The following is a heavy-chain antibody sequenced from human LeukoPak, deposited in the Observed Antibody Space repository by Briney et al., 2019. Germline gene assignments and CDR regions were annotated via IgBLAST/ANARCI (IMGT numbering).Heavy chain of an antibody. D-gene: IGHD2-15*01. Sequence: AASVKVSCKASGYTFTGYYMRWVRQAPGQGLEWVGWINPYSGGTKYAQKFQGRVTMTRDTSINTAYMELRRLKSDDTAVYYCARPYCSGGSCHDCFNYWGQGTLVTVSS. J-gene: IGHJ4*02. CDR1: GYTFTGYY. CDR3: ARPYCSGGSCHDCFNY. CDR2: INPYSGGT. V-gene: IGHV1-2*02.